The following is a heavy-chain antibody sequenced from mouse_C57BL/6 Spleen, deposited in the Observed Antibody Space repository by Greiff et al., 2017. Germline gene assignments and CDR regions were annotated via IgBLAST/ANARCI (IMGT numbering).Heavy chain of an antibody. V-gene: IGHV5-17*01. CDR2: ISSGSSTI. CDR3: ARNDYDSFDY. CDR1: GFTFSDYG. D-gene: IGHD2-4*01. Sequence: DVQLQESGGGLVKPGGSLKLSCAASGFTFSDYGMHWVRQAPEKGLEWVAYISSGSSTIYYADTVKGRFTISRDNAKNTLFLQMTSLRSEDTAMYYCARNDYDSFDYWGQGTTLTVSS. J-gene: IGHJ2*01.